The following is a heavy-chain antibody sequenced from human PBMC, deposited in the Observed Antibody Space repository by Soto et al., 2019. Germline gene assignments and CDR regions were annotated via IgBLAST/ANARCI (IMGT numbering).Heavy chain of an antibody. D-gene: IGHD3-9*01. CDR3: ARGDGDDILTGYQYYFDY. CDR1: GGTFSSYA. CDR2: IIPIFGTA. J-gene: IGHJ4*02. Sequence: ASVKVSCKASGGTFSSYAISWVRQAPGQGLEWMGGIIPIFGTANYAQKFQGRVTITADESTSTAYMELSSLRSEDTAVYYCARGDGDDILTGYQYYFDYWGQGTMVTVYS. V-gene: IGHV1-69*13.